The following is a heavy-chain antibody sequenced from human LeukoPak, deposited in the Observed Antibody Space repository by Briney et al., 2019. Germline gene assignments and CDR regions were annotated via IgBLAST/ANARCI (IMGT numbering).Heavy chain of an antibody. CDR3: FGGSGYNSDY. J-gene: IGHJ4*02. Sequence: GGSLRLSCVASGFTFSSYAMNWVRQAPGKGLEWVSLISGSGGNTYYADSVKGRFTISRDNSKNTLYLQMNSLRAEDTALYSCFGGSGYNSDYWGQGTLVTASP. V-gene: IGHV3-23*01. CDR2: ISGSGGNT. D-gene: IGHD3-22*01. CDR1: GFTFSSYA.